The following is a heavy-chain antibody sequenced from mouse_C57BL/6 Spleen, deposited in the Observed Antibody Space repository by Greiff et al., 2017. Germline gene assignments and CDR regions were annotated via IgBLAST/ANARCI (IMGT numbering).Heavy chain of an antibody. D-gene: IGHD1-1*01. Sequence: QVQLQQSGAELVRPGASVKLSCKASGYTFTDYYINWVKQRPGQGLEWIARIYPGSGNTYYNEKFKGKATLTAEKSSSTAYMQLRSLTSEDSAVYFCARTYYGSSLAYWGQGTLVTVSA. CDR3: ARTYYGSSLAY. CDR1: GYTFTDYY. V-gene: IGHV1-76*01. J-gene: IGHJ3*01. CDR2: IYPGSGNT.